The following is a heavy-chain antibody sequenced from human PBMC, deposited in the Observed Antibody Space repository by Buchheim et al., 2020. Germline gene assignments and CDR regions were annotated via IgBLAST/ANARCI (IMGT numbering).Heavy chain of an antibody. D-gene: IGHD5-18*01. Sequence: QLQLQESGPGLVKPSETLSLTCNVSGDSISRDNYYWGWIRQPPGKGLGWIGSMYYSGNTFYNPSLQSRVTISVDTSKNQISLKVKSVTAADTAVYYCARGYSYGYSYFDPWGQGTL. CDR3: ARGYSYGYSYFDP. V-gene: IGHV4-39*07. CDR1: GDSISRDNYY. J-gene: IGHJ5*02. CDR2: MYYSGNT.